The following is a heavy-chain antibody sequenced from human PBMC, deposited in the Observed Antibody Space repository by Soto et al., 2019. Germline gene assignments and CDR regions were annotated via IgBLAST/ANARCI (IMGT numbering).Heavy chain of an antibody. CDR2: MNPKSGNT. J-gene: IGHJ4*02. Sequence: XLKVSCKGSGYTFRCYDIHWVRQATGQGLEWMGWMNPKSGNTGYAQKFQGRVTMTRNTSISTAYMELSSLRSEDTAVYYCARGPLLGSWGQGTLVSVSS. V-gene: IGHV1-8*01. CDR3: ARGPLLGS. CDR1: GYTFRCYD.